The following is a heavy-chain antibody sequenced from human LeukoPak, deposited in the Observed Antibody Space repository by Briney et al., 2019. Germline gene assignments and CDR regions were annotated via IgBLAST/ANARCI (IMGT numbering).Heavy chain of an antibody. CDR2: INHSGST. D-gene: IGHD1-7*01. V-gene: IGHV4-34*01. CDR3: ARGPYNWNYDGFDY. CDR1: GGSFSGYY. Sequence: KPSETLSLTCAVYGGSFSGYYWSWICQPPGKGLEWIGEINHSGSTNYNPSLKSRVTISVDTSKNQFSLKLSSVTAADTAVYYCARGPYNWNYDGFDYWGQGTLVTVSS. J-gene: IGHJ4*02.